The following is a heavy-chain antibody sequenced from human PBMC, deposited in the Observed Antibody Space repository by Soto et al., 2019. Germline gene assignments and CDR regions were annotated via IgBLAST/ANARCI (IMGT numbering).Heavy chain of an antibody. CDR3: AKDHGWLADNEQKWFDP. CDR1: GFTFSSYA. Sequence: GGSLRLSCAASGFTFSSYAMSWVRQAPGKGLEWVSGISDGGGTTNYADSVRGRFTISRDNSKNTLHLHMNSVRDEDTAVYFCAKDHGWLADNEQKWFDPWGQGTLVTVSS. V-gene: IGHV3-23*01. CDR2: ISDGGGTT. D-gene: IGHD6-19*01. J-gene: IGHJ5*02.